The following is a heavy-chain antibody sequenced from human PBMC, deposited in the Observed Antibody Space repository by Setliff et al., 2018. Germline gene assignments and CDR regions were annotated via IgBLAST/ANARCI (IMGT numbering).Heavy chain of an antibody. D-gene: IGHD6-13*01. CDR3: ARRGMSSSWFQGYFDY. CDR2: MNPNSGNT. Sequence: ASVKVSCKASGGTFSSYDINWVRQATGQGLEWMGWMNPNSGNTGYAQKFQGRATMTRNTSISTAYMELSSLRSEDTAVYYCARRGMSSSWFQGYFDYWGQGTLVTVSS. J-gene: IGHJ4*02. V-gene: IGHV1-8*02. CDR1: GGTFSSYD.